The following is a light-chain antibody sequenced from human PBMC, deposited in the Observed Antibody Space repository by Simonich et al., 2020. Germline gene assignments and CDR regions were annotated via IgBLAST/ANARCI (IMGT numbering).Light chain of an antibody. Sequence: DIVMTQSPDSLAVSLCERATINCKSSQSVLYSSNNKNYLAWYQQKPGQPPKLLIYWTPTRESEVPYRFSGSWSGTDFTLTISSLQAEDVAVYYCQQYYSTPPWTFGQGTKVEIK. V-gene: IGKV4-1*01. CDR3: QQYYSTPPWT. CDR1: QSVLYSSNNKNY. CDR2: WTP. J-gene: IGKJ1*01.